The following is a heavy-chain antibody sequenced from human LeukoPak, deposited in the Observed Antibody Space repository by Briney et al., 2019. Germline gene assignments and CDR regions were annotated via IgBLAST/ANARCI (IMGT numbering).Heavy chain of an antibody. D-gene: IGHD1-7*01. CDR2: INPNSGGT. J-gene: IGHJ4*02. Sequence: ASVKVSCKTSGYTFSNYYMDWVRQAPGQGLEWMGWINPNSGGTNYAQKFQGRVTMTRDTSTSTVYMELSSLRFDDTAIYYCAREDHVGLNWNFRVFDYWGQGTLVTVSS. V-gene: IGHV1-2*02. CDR1: GYTFSNYY. CDR3: AREDHVGLNWNFRVFDY.